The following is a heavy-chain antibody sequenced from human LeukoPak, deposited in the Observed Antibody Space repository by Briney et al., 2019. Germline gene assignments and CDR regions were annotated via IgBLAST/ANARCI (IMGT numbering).Heavy chain of an antibody. J-gene: IGHJ6*02. V-gene: IGHV4-59*08. CDR2: IYYSGST. CDR1: GGCISSYY. D-gene: IGHD2-21*02. CDR3: ASGRDSLYYYYGMDV. Sequence: PSETLSLTCTVSGGCISSYYWSWIRQPPGKGLEWIGYIYYSGSTNYNPSLKSRVTISVDTSKNQFSLKLSSVTAADTAVYYCASGRDSLYYYYGMDVWGQGTTVTVSS.